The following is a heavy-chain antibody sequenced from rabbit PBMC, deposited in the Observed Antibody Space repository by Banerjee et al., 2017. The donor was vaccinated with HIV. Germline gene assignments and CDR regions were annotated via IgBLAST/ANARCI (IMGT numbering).Heavy chain of an antibody. CDR3: VRGGYDENYFNL. Sequence: QSLEESGGDLVKPGGTLTLTCTVSGFSLSSYAMCWVRQAPGKGLEWIGCIYTGSGHIYYASWAKGRFTISKTSSTTVTLQMTSLTAADTATYFCVRGGYDENYFNLWGQGTLVTVS. J-gene: IGHJ4*01. V-gene: IGHV1S40*01. D-gene: IGHD2-1*01. CDR1: GFSLSSYA. CDR2: IYTGSGHI.